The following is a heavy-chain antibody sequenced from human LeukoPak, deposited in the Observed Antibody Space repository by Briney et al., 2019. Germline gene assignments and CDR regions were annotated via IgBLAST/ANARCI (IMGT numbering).Heavy chain of an antibody. V-gene: IGHV4-59*11. Sequence: SETLSLTCSVSGDSISFHFWSWIRQPPGKGLEWIGHTYYGGSTDYNPSLASRVTVSANTSKNQFSLKLSSVTAADTAVYYCATLGRAAGNAFDIWGQGTVVIVSS. CDR3: ATLGRAAGNAFDI. CDR2: TYYGGST. J-gene: IGHJ3*02. CDR1: GDSISFHF. D-gene: IGHD1-26*01.